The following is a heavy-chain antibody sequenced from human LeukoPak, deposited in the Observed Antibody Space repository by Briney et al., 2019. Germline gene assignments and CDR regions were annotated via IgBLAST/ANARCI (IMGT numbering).Heavy chain of an antibody. D-gene: IGHD3-3*01. Sequence: ASVKVSCKASGYTFTSYGISWVRQAPGQGLEWMGRISAYNGNTNYAQKLQGRVTMTTDTSTSTAYMELRSLRSDDTAVYYCARTDDDFWSGYYWFDPWGQGTLVTVSS. CDR2: ISAYNGNT. CDR1: GYTFTSYG. J-gene: IGHJ5*02. CDR3: ARTDDDFWSGYYWFDP. V-gene: IGHV1-18*01.